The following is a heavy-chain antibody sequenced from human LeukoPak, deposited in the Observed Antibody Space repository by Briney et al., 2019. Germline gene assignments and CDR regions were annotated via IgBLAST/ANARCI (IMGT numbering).Heavy chain of an antibody. D-gene: IGHD6-19*01. CDR2: ISYDGSNK. V-gene: IGHV3-30-3*01. Sequence: GGSLRLSCAASGFTFSTYAMHWVRQAPGKGLEWVAVISYDGSNKYYADSVKGRFTISRDNSKNTLYLQMNSLRAEDTAVYYCARGSGWWVFDYWGQGTLVTVSS. J-gene: IGHJ4*02. CDR1: GFTFSTYA. CDR3: ARGSGWWVFDY.